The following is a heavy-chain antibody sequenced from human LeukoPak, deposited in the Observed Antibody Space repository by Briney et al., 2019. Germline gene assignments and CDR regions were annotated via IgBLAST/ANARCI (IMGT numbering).Heavy chain of an antibody. V-gene: IGHV4-61*02. CDR1: GGSISSSSYY. D-gene: IGHD3-9*01. Sequence: PPETLSLTCTVSGGSISSSSYYWSWIRQPAGKGLEWLGRIYTSGSTNYNPSLKSRVTISVDTSRNQFSLKLSSVTAADTAVYYCARTQPRYFDWLFPFAFDIWGQGTMVTVSS. J-gene: IGHJ3*02. CDR2: IYTSGST. CDR3: ARTQPRYFDWLFPFAFDI.